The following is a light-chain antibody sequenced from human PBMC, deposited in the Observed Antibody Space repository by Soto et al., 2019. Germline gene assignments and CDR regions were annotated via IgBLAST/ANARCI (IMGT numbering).Light chain of an antibody. CDR2: EVS. CDR1: SSDVGGYNY. V-gene: IGLV2-14*01. CDR3: SSYTSSSTRV. Sequence: QSALTQPASVSGSPGQSITISFTGTSSDVGGYNYVSWYQQHPGKAPKLMIYEVSNRPSGVSNRFSGSKSGNTASLTISGLQAEYEADYYCSSYTSSSTRVFGGGTKLTVL. J-gene: IGLJ3*02.